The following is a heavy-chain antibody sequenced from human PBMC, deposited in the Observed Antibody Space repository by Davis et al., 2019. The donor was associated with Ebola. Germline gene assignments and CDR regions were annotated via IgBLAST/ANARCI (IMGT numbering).Heavy chain of an antibody. J-gene: IGHJ4*02. CDR2: IIPIFGTA. CDR1: GGTFSSYA. Sequence: SVKVSCKASGGTFSSYAISWVRQAPGQGLEWMGGIIPIFGTANYAQKFQGRVTITRDTSASTAYMELSSLRSEDTAVYYCARGVVVDPFDYWGQGTLVTVSS. V-gene: IGHV1-69*05. CDR3: ARGVVVDPFDY. D-gene: IGHD2-15*01.